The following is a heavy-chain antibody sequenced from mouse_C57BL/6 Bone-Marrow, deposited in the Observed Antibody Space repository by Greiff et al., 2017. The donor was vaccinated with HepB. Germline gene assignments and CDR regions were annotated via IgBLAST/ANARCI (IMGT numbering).Heavy chain of an antibody. D-gene: IGHD1-1*01. CDR3: ARGATVVAPFAY. CDR2: ISSGGSYT. J-gene: IGHJ3*01. CDR1: GFTFSSYG. V-gene: IGHV5-6*01. Sequence: DVQLQESGGDLVKPGGSLKLSCAASGFTFSSYGMSWVRQTPDKRLEWVATISSGGSYTYYPDSVKGRFTISRDNAKNTLYLQMSRRKSEDTAMYYGARGATVVAPFAYWGQGTLVTVSA.